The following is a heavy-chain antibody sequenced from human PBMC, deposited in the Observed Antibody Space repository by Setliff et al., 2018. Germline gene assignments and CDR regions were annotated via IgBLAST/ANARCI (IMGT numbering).Heavy chain of an antibody. CDR2: IYSGGNT. V-gene: IGHV4-39*01. D-gene: IGHD6-13*01. J-gene: IGHJ4*02. Sequence: SETLSLTCTVSRGSISSSGYYWVWIRQPPGKGLEWIGSIYSGGNTYNNASLKSRVTISVDTSKNQFSLRLSSVTAADTAVYYCATSGQHLVPIDYWGQGTQVTVSS. CDR3: ATSGQHLVPIDY. CDR1: RGSISSSGYY.